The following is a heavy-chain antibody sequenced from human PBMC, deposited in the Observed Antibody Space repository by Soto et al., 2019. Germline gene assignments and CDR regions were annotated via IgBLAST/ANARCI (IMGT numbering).Heavy chain of an antibody. CDR1: GGSISSGDYY. J-gene: IGHJ5*02. D-gene: IGHD5-12*01. V-gene: IGHV4-30-4*01. CDR3: ARVRGQKPNWFDP. Sequence: QVQLQESGPGLVKPSQTLSLTCTVSGGSISSGDYYWSWIRQPPGKGLEWIGYIYYSGSTYYNPSLKSRVTISVDTSKNQCSLKLSSVTAADTAVYYCARVRGQKPNWFDPWGQGTLVTVSS. CDR2: IYYSGST.